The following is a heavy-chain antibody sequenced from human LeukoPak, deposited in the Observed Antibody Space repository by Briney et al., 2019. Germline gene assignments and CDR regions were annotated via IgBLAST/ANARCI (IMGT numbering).Heavy chain of an antibody. D-gene: IGHD3-10*01. CDR1: GFTFSSYG. CDR2: ISDSGGST. J-gene: IGHJ4*02. CDR3: AKDTSGTYHFDY. Sequence: PGGSLRLSCAVSGFTFSSYGMSWVRQAPGKGLEWVSGISDSGGSTYYADSVKGRFTISRDNSKNTLCLQMNSLRAEDTAVYYCAKDTSGTYHFDYWGQGTLVTVSS. V-gene: IGHV3-23*01.